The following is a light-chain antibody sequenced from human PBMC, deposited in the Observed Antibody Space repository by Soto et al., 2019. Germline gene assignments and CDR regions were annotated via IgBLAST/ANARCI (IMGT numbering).Light chain of an antibody. V-gene: IGLV1-44*01. J-gene: IGLJ2*01. CDR1: SSNIGSNT. Sequence: SVLTQPPSASGTPGQRVTISCSGSSSNIGSNTVNWYQELPGTAPKFLIYSNNQRHSGDPDPFSGSKFVTSASLAISGLESDNEVDYYCAEWDDTLNGPVFGGGTKITVL. CDR2: SNN. CDR3: AEWDDTLNGPV.